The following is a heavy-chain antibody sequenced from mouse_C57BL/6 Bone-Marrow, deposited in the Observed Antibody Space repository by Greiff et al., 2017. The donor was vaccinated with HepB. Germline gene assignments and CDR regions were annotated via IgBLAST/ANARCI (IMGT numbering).Heavy chain of an antibody. CDR3: ARDRSYWYFDV. J-gene: IGHJ1*03. V-gene: IGHV1-69*01. CDR2: IDPSDSYT. CDR1: GYTFTSYW. Sequence: QVQLQQPGAELVMPGASVKLSCKASGYTFTSYWMHWVKQRPGQGLEWIGEIDPSDSYTNYNQKFKGKSTLTVDKSSSTAYMQLSSLTSEDSAVYYRARDRSYWYFDVWGTGTTVTVSS.